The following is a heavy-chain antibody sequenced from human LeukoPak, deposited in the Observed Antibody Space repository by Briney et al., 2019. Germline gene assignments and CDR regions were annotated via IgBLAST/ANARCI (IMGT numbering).Heavy chain of an antibody. CDR1: GGSISSGSYY. CDR3: ARSEFSSPLDY. D-gene: IGHD3-10*01. V-gene: IGHV4-61*02. J-gene: IGHJ4*02. Sequence: SETLSLTCTVSGGSISSGSYYWSWIRQPAGKGLEWIGRIYTSGSTNYNPSLKSRVTISVGTSKNQFSLKLSSVTAADTAVYYCARSEFSSPLDYWGQGTLVTVSS. CDR2: IYTSGST.